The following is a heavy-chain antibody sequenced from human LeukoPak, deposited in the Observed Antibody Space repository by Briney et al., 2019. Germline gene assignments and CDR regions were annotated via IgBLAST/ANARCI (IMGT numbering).Heavy chain of an antibody. J-gene: IGHJ6*04. CDR3: AELGITMIGGV. V-gene: IGHV3-30*02. CDR2: TRYDGTNE. D-gene: IGHD3-10*02. CDR1: GFIFSSYG. Sequence: GGSLRLSCAASGFIFSSYGMHWVRQAPGKGLEWVAFTRYDGTNEYYADSVKGRFTISRANSKNTLYLQMNSLRPEDTAVYYCAELGITMIGGVWGKGTTVTISS.